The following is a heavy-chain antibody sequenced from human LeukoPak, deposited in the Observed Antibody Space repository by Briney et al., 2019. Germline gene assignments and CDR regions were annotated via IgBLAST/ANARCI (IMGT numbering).Heavy chain of an antibody. V-gene: IGHV3-33*06. CDR1: GFTFSRYG. CDR2: IWHDGSYE. D-gene: IGHD1-26*01. Sequence: SGGSLRLSCAASGFTFSRYGMHWVRQAPGKGLEWVAVIWHDGSYEYYADSVKGRFTISRGSSKNTLYLQMNSLRAEDTAVYYCAKDGVGATSLDCWGQGTLVTVSS. CDR3: AKDGVGATSLDC. J-gene: IGHJ4*02.